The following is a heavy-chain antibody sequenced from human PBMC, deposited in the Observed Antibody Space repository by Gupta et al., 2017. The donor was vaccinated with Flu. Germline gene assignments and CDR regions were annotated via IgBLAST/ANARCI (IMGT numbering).Heavy chain of an antibody. CDR3: ARLSGDAVGLGAFDF. CDR1: GGSIGIAY. D-gene: IGHD2-2*01. Sequence: QLQESGPGLVKPSETLSLTGTVSGGSIGIAYWSWIRQSPGTGLEWIGYIFYNGNNNCNPSLKTRVTMSVDTSRTQFSVNLRSVTAADTAVYYCARLSGDAVGLGAFDFWGQGKMVTV. CDR2: IFYNGNN. V-gene: IGHV4-59*08. J-gene: IGHJ3*01.